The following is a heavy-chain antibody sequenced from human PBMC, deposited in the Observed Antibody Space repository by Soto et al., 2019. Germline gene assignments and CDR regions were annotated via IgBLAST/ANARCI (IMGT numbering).Heavy chain of an antibody. D-gene: IGHD2-15*01. CDR2: IDWDDDR. J-gene: IGHJ4*02. V-gene: IGHV2-70*11. Sequence: SGPTLVNPTQTLTLPCTFSGFSLSTSGMCVSWIRQPPGKALEWLARIDWDDDRYYSTSLKTRLTISKDTSKNQVVLTMTNMDPVDTATYYCAVGYCSGGSCYYGLFDYWGQGTLVNVSS. CDR1: GFSLSTSGMC. CDR3: AVGYCSGGSCYYGLFDY.